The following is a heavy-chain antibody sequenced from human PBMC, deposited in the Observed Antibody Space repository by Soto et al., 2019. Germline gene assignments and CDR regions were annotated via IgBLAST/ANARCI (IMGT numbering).Heavy chain of an antibody. CDR2: ISYDGSNK. Sequence: GGSLRLSCAASGFTFSSYGMHWVRQAPGKGLEWVAVISYDGSNKYYADSVKGRFTISRDNSKNTLYLQMNSLRAEDTAVYYCAKDREAARRYYYYGMDVWGQGTTVTV. CDR1: GFTFSSYG. D-gene: IGHD1-26*01. CDR3: AKDREAARRYYYYGMDV. V-gene: IGHV3-30*18. J-gene: IGHJ6*02.